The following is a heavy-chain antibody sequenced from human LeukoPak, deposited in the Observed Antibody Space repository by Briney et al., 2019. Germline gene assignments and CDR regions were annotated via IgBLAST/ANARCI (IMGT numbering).Heavy chain of an antibody. J-gene: IGHJ6*03. D-gene: IGHD3-3*01. V-gene: IGHV4-34*01. CDR3: ARGRNFWSVLAYYYYYMDV. CDR2: INHSGST. CDR1: GGSFSGYY. Sequence: PSETLSLTCAVYGGSFSGYYWSWIRQPPGKGLEWIGEINHSGSTNYNPSLKSRVTISVDTSKNQFSLKLSSVTAADTAVYYCARGRNFWSVLAYYYYYMDVWGKGTTVTVSS.